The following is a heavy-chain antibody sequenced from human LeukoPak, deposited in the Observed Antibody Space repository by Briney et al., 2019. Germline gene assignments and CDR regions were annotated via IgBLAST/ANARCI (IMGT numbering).Heavy chain of an antibody. CDR3: ACYGIVPPY. V-gene: IGHV3-74*01. CDR1: GFTFSSYW. J-gene: IGHJ4*02. CDR2: INNDGSST. D-gene: IGHD2-2*01. Sequence: PGGSLGLSCAASGFTFSSYWMHWVRQAPGKGLVWVSHINNDGSSTSYADSVKGRFTISRDNAKNTLYLQMNSLRTEDRAVYYCACYGIVPPYWGQGTLVTVSS.